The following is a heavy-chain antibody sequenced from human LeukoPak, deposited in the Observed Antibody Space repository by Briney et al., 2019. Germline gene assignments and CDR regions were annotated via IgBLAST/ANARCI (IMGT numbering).Heavy chain of an antibody. V-gene: IGHV4-38-2*02. J-gene: IGHJ6*03. D-gene: IGHD4-17*01. Sequence: SETLSLTCTVSGYSISSGYYWGWIRQPPGKGLEWIGSIYYSGSTYYNPSLKSRVTISVDTSKNQFSLKLSSVTAADTAVYYCARAPHYGDYYYYYMDVWGKGTTVTVSS. CDR3: ARAPHYGDYYYYYMDV. CDR1: GYSISSGYY. CDR2: IYYSGST.